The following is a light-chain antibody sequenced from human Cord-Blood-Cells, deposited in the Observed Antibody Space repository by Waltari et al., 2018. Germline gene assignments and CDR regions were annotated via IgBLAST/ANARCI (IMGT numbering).Light chain of an antibody. J-gene: IGLJ1*01. CDR2: DVS. Sequence: QSALTQPASVSGSPGQSITISCTGTSSDVGGYNYVSLYQQHPGKAPNLMIYDVSNRPSGVSNRFSGSKSGNTASLTISGLQAEDEADYYCSSYTSSSPYVFGTGTKVTVL. CDR3: SSYTSSSPYV. V-gene: IGLV2-14*01. CDR1: SSDVGGYNY.